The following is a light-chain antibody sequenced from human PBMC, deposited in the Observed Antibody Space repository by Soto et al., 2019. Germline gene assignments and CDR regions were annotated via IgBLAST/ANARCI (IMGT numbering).Light chain of an antibody. J-gene: IGKJ1*01. Sequence: EIVMTQSPATLPVSPGERATLSCRASQSFSSNLAWYQQKPGQPPRLLIYGASTRATGIPARFSGSGSGTAFTLIISSLQSEDFAVYDCQQYNNWPPWTFGQGNKVEIK. CDR3: QQYNNWPPWT. CDR1: QSFSSN. CDR2: GAS. V-gene: IGKV3-15*01.